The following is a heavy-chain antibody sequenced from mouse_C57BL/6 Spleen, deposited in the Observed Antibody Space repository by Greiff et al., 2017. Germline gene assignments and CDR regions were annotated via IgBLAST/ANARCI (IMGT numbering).Heavy chain of an antibody. D-gene: IGHD1-1*01. CDR3: ARGGYYGSSYDAMDY. CDR2: INPNYGTT. CDR1: GYSFTDYN. Sequence: EVQLQQSGPELVKPGASVKISCKASGYSFTDYNMNWVKQSNGKSLEWIGVINPNYGTTSYNQKFKGKATLTVDQSSSTAYMQLNSLTSEDTAVYYCARGGYYGSSYDAMDYWGQGTSVTVSS. V-gene: IGHV1-39*01. J-gene: IGHJ4*01.